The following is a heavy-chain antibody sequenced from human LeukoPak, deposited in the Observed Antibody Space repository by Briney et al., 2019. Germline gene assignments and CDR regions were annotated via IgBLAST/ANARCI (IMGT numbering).Heavy chain of an antibody. CDR3: ARDQGIFDY. CDR2: IYSGGST. Sequence: GGSLRLSCAASGFTVSSSYMSWVRQAPGKGLEWVSVIYSGGSTYYADSVKGRFTISRDNAKNSLYLQMNSLRDEDSAVYYCARDQGIFDYWGQGTLVTVSS. V-gene: IGHV3-66*01. J-gene: IGHJ4*02. CDR1: GFTVSSSY.